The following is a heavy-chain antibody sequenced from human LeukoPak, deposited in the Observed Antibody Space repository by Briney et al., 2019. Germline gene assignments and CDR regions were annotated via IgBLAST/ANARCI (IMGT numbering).Heavy chain of an antibody. J-gene: IGHJ4*02. D-gene: IGHD3-22*01. CDR2: INHSGST. V-gene: IGHV4-34*01. Sequence: SETLSLTCAVYGGSFSGYYWSWIRQPPGKGLEWIGEINHSGSTNYNPSLKSRVTISVDTSKNQFSLKLSSVTAADTAVYYCARDTGPQYYYDSSGYPNWGQGTLVTVSS. CDR3: ARDTGPQYYYDSSGYPN. CDR1: GGSFSGYY.